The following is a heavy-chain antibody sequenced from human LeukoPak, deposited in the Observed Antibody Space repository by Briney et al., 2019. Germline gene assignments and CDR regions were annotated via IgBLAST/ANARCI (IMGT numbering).Heavy chain of an antibody. V-gene: IGHV3-23*01. D-gene: IGHD6-6*01. Sequence: GGSLRFSCAASGFTFTSYTMSWVRQPPGKGLEWISVISATGFTTYHTDSVKGRFTISRDNSESMLYLQMDGLRAEDTAVYYCAREPTYSSSLDYWGQGTLVTVSS. CDR3: AREPTYSSSLDY. CDR2: ISATGFTT. CDR1: GFTFTSYT. J-gene: IGHJ4*02.